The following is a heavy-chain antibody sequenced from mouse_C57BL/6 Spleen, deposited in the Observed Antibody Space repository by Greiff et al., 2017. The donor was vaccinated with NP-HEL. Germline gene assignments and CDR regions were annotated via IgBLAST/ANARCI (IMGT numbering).Heavy chain of an antibody. CDR3: ARGAVSLDY. CDR1: GYTFTSYW. D-gene: IGHD6-2*01. J-gene: IGHJ2*01. V-gene: IGHV1-59*01. Sequence: VQLQQPGAELVRPGTSVKLSCKASGYTFTSYWMHWVKQRPGQGLEWIGVIDPSDSYTNYNQKFKGKATLTVDTSSSTAYMQLSSLTSEDSAVYYCARGAVSLDYWGQGTTLTVAS. CDR2: IDPSDSYT.